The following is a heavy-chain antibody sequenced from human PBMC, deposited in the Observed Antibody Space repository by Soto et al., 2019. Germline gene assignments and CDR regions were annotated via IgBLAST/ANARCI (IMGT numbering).Heavy chain of an antibody. CDR3: ARGSYGSLFDY. J-gene: IGHJ4*02. CDR1: GGSISSGGYY. Sequence: QVQLQESGPGLVKPSQTLSLTCTVSGGSISSGGYYWSWIRQHPGKGLEWIGYLYCSGSTYYNPSLKSRVTISVDTVKNQFSLKLSSVTAADTAVYYCARGSYGSLFDYWGQGTLVTVSS. D-gene: IGHD5-18*01. V-gene: IGHV4-31*03. CDR2: LYCSGST.